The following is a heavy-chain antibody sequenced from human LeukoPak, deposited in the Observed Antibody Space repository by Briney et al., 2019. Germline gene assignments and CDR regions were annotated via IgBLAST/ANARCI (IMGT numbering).Heavy chain of an antibody. V-gene: IGHV4-59*01. CDR2: IYYTGST. CDR3: ARDFADSGTWEPI. Sequence: SETLSLTCTVSGGSISSYYWSWIRQPPGKGLEWIGYIYYTGSTKYNASLKSRVTIPVDTSKNQFSLKLSSVTAADTAVYYCARDFADSGTWEPIWGQGTMVTVSS. D-gene: IGHD1-26*01. J-gene: IGHJ3*02. CDR1: GGSISSYY.